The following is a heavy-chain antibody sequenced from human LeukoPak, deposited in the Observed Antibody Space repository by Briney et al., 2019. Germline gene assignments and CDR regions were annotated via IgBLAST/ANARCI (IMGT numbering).Heavy chain of an antibody. CDR2: ISWNSGSI. D-gene: IGHD3-10*01. Sequence: GRSLRLSCAASGFTFDDYAMHWVRQAPGKGLEWVSGISWNSGSIGYADSVKGRFTISRDNAKNSLYLQMNSLRAEDTALYYCAKDMGGSGRSALDYWGQGTLVTVSS. J-gene: IGHJ4*02. CDR1: GFTFDDYA. V-gene: IGHV3-9*01. CDR3: AKDMGGSGRSALDY.